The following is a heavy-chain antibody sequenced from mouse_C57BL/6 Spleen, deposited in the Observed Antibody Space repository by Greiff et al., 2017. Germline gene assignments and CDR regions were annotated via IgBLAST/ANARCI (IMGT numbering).Heavy chain of an antibody. V-gene: IGHV1-61*01. CDR2: IYPSDSET. CDR3: ARLNPGRGFDV. D-gene: IGHD3-2*02. Sequence: QVQLQQPGAELVRPGSSVKLSCKASGYTFTSYWMDWVKQRPGQGLEWIGNIYPSDSETHYNQKFKDKATLTVDKSSSTAYMQLSSLTSEDSAVYYCARLNPGRGFDVWGTGTTVTVSS. J-gene: IGHJ1*03. CDR1: GYTFTSYW.